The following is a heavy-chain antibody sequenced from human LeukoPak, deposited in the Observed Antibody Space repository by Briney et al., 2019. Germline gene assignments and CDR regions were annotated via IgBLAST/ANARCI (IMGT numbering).Heavy chain of an antibody. D-gene: IGHD3-22*01. V-gene: IGHV3-23*01. CDR1: GFTFSTYV. CDR3: AKVAAMIIDH. CDR2: ISGSGGST. J-gene: IGHJ4*02. Sequence: GGSLRLSCAASGFTFSTYVMSWVRQAPGKGLEWVSSISGSGGSTYYADSVKGRFIISRDNSKNTLYLQMNSLRAEDTAVYYCAKVAAMIIDHWGQGTLVSVSS.